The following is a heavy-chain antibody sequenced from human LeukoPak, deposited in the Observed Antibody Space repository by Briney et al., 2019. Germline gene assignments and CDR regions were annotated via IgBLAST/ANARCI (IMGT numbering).Heavy chain of an antibody. CDR1: GGFISSGSYY. V-gene: IGHV4-61*02. D-gene: IGHD5-12*01. CDR3: ARWSSYRFDY. J-gene: IGHJ4*02. CDR2: TYTSGST. Sequence: SETLSLTCTVSGGFISSGSYYWSWIRQPAGKGLEWIGRTYTSGSTNYNPSLKSRVTISVDTSKNQFSLKLSPVTAADTAVYYCARWSSYRFDYWGQGTLVTVSS.